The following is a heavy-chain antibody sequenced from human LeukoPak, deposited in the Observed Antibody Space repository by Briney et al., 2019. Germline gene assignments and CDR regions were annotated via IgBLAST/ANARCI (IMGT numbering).Heavy chain of an antibody. D-gene: IGHD3-22*01. CDR1: GGSISSSSYY. CDR3: ARVSYDSSGYYYGPEYFQH. CDR2: IYYSGST. V-gene: IGHV4-39*07. J-gene: IGHJ1*01. Sequence: SETLSLTCTVSGGSISSSSYYWGWIRQPPGKGLEWIGSIYYSGSTYYNPSLKSRVTISVDTSKNQFSLKLSSVTAADTAVYYCARVSYDSSGYYYGPEYFQHWGQGTLVTVSS.